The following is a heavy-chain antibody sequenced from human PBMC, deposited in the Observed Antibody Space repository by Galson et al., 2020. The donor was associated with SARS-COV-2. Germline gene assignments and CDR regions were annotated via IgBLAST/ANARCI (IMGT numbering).Heavy chain of an antibody. CDR1: GLPLSTRGVG. J-gene: IGHJ4*02. D-gene: IGHD3-22*01. CDR3: ARLTYDYVSMGYFGGYFFDS. V-gene: IGHV2-5*01. CDR2: IHWNDNN. Sequence: ESGPTLVKPTQPLTLTCPCSGLPLSTRGVGVGWTRQPPGKALQWLPLIHWNDNNRYSPSLKRSLTIPKDTSKNQVVLTMTNVDPVDTATYFCARLTYDYVSMGYFGGYFFDSGGQGILVTVSS.